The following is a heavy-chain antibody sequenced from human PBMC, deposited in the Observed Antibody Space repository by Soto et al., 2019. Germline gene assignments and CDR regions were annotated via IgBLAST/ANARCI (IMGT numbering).Heavy chain of an antibody. D-gene: IGHD1-26*01. CDR1: GFTLSSYW. CDR3: ARVSRWELQNFDY. J-gene: IGHJ4*02. V-gene: IGHV3-7*01. Sequence: GGFPRLSFSASGFTLSSYWMRCVLHAPGKVLEWVANIKQDGSEKYCVDSVKGRFTISRDNAKNSLYLQMNSLRAEDTALYYCARVSRWELQNFDYWGQGILVTVYS. CDR2: IKQDGSEK.